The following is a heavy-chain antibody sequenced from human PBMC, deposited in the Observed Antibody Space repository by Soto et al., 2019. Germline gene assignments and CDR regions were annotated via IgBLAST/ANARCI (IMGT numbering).Heavy chain of an antibody. CDR1: GYTLTELS. CDR2: FDPEDGET. D-gene: IGHD2-15*01. CDR3: ATMGYCSGGSCYNNWFDP. J-gene: IGHJ5*02. Sequence: ASVKVSFKVSGYTLTELSMHWVRQAPGKGLEWMGGFDPEDGETIYAQKFQGRVTMTEDTSTDTAYMELSSLRSEDTAVYYCATMGYCSGGSCYNNWFDPWGQGTLVTVSS. V-gene: IGHV1-24*01.